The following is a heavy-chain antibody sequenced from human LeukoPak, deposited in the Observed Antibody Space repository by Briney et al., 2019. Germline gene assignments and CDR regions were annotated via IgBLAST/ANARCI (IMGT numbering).Heavy chain of an antibody. CDR3: AKDRGDFSGWFF. Sequence: GGSLRLSCAASGFTFNDYAMHWVRHAPGKGLEWVSLISGGGGSTYYADSVKGRFTISRDNSKNSLYLQMSSLRIEDTALYYCAKDRGDFSGWFFWGQGTLVTVSS. J-gene: IGHJ4*02. CDR1: GFTFNDYA. D-gene: IGHD6-19*01. CDR2: ISGGGGST. V-gene: IGHV3-43*02.